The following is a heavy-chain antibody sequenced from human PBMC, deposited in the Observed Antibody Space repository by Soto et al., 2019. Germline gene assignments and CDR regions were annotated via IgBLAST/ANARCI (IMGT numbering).Heavy chain of an antibody. CDR3: GRDGLGYCSSTSCYLGAFDI. J-gene: IGHJ3*02. V-gene: IGHV4-59*01. CDR1: GGSISSYY. CDR2: IYYSGST. D-gene: IGHD2-2*01. Sequence: SETLSLTCTVSGGSISSYYWSWIRQPPGKGLEWIGYIYYSGSTNYNPSLKSRVTISVDTSKNQFSLKLSSVTAADTAVYYCGRDGLGYCSSTSCYLGAFDIWGQGKMVTVSS.